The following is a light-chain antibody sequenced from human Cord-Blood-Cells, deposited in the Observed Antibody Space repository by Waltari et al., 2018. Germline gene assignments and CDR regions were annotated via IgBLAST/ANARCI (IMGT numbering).Light chain of an antibody. V-gene: IGLV2-14*01. CDR2: EVS. J-gene: IGLJ1*01. CDR1: RSDGGGYNS. CDR3: SSYTSSSTYV. Sequence: QSALTQPASVSGSPGQSITLSRTGNRSDGGGYNSVPRYQQHPGKAPKLMIYEVSNRPSGVSNRFSGSKSGNTASLTISGLQAEDEADYYCSSYTSSSTYVFGTGTKVTVL.